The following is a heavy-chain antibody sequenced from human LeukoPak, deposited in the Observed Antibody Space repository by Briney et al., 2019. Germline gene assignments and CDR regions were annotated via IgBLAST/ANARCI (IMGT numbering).Heavy chain of an antibody. CDR1: GFPFSSYA. CDR3: AREFNNYYYGMDV. J-gene: IGHJ6*02. CDR2: LSGSGGST. Sequence: GGSLRLSCAASGFPFSSYAMSWVRQAPGKGLEWVSALSGSGGSTYYADSVKGRFTISRDNAKNSLYLQMNSLRAEDTAVYYCAREFNNYYYGMDVWGQGTTVTVSS. V-gene: IGHV3-23*01.